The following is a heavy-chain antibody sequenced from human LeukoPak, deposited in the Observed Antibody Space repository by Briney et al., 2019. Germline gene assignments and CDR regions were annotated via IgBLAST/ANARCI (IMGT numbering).Heavy chain of an antibody. J-gene: IGHJ3*02. CDR2: ISHDGSNK. CDR1: GLTFSSYW. V-gene: IGHV3-30-3*01. CDR3: ASEGPQAFGAFDI. D-gene: IGHD3-16*01. Sequence: GGSLRLSCVASGLTFSSYWMSWVRQAPGKGLEWVAVISHDGSNKYYADSVKGRFTISRDNSKNTLYLQMNSLGAEDTAVYYCASEGPQAFGAFDIWGQGTMVTVSS.